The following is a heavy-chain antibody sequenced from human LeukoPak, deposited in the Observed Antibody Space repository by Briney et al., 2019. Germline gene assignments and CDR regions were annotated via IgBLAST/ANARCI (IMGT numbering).Heavy chain of an antibody. J-gene: IGHJ6*03. D-gene: IGHD2-8*01. V-gene: IGHV3-23*01. Sequence: GGSLRLSCTASGFTFSSFGMRWVRQAPGKGLEWVSAISGSGGTTYYADSVRGRFTIPRDNSNNILYLQMNSLRTEDTAVYYCAKDRCSNGIGCYYYYMEVWGKGTTVTISS. CDR3: AKDRCSNGIGCYYYYMEV. CDR2: ISGSGGTT. CDR1: GFTFSSFG.